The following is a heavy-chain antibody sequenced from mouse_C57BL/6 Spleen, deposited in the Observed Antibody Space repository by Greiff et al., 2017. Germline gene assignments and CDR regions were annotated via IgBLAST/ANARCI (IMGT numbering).Heavy chain of an antibody. D-gene: IGHD3-2*02. J-gene: IGHJ4*01. CDR2: IHPNSGST. Sequence: QVQLQQPGAELVKPGASVKLSCKASGYTFTSYWMHWVKQRPGQGLEWIGMIHPNSGSTNYNEKFKSKATLTVDKSSSTAYMQLSSLTSEDSAVYYCARGGSSGYYYAMCYWGQGTSVTVSS. CDR3: ARGGSSGYYYAMCY. V-gene: IGHV1-64*01. CDR1: GYTFTSYW.